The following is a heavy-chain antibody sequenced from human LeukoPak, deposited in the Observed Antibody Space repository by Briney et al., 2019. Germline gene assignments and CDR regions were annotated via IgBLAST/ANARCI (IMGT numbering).Heavy chain of an antibody. CDR1: GFSFSSYL. CDR3: AKEGRYYGQLDY. D-gene: IGHD3-10*01. J-gene: IGHJ4*02. CDR2: MKLDGSEK. V-gene: IGHV3-7*01. Sequence: GGSLRLSCAASGFSFSSYLMSWVRQAPGKGLEWVANMKLDGSEKFYVDSVKGRFTISRDNSKNTLYLQMNSLRAEDTAVYYCAKEGRYYGQLDYWGQGTLVTVSS.